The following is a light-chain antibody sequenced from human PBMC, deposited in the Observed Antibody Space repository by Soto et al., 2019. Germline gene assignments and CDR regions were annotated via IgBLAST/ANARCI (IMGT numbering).Light chain of an antibody. CDR1: QGLSSY. CDR3: QQVNSYPLT. CDR2: AAS. V-gene: IGKV1-9*01. Sequence: ILLPQSPSSLSASVGDRVTITCRASQGLSSYLAWYQQKPGKAPKLLIYAASTLQSGVPSRFSGSESGTDFTLTISSLQPEDFATYYCQQVNSYPLTFGGGTKVDIK. J-gene: IGKJ4*01.